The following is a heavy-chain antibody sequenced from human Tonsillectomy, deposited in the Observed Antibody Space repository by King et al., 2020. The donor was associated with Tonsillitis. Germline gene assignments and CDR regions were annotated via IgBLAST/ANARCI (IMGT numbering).Heavy chain of an antibody. D-gene: IGHD2-2*01. CDR1: GFTFSSYS. V-gene: IGHV3-21*01. Sequence: VQLVESGGGLVKPGGSLRLSCAASGFTFSSYSMNWVRQAPGKGLEWVSSISSSSSYIYYADSVKGRLTISRDNAKNSLYLQMNSLRAEDTAVYYCAREGYCSSTSCRNTFDYWGQGTLVTVSS. CDR2: ISSSSSYI. CDR3: AREGYCSSTSCRNTFDY. J-gene: IGHJ4*02.